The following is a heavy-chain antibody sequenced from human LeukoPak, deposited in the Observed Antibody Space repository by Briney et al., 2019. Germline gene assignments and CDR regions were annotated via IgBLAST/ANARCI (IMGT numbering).Heavy chain of an antibody. CDR2: ISWNRGSV. D-gene: IGHD3-9*01. CDR3: AKSSEDILTGYYKN. V-gene: IGHV3-9*01. CDR1: GFTFDDYA. Sequence: GGSLRLSCAASGFTFDDYAMHWVRQAPGKGLEWVSGISWNRGSVGYADSVKGRFTISRDNAKNSLYLQMNSLRAEDTALYYCAKSSEDILTGYYKNWGQGTLVTVSS. J-gene: IGHJ4*02.